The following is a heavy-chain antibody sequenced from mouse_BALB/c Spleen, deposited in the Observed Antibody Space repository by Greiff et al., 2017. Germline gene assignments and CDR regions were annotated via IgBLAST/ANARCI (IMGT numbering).Heavy chain of an antibody. V-gene: IGHV5-9-4*01. J-gene: IGHJ3*01. CDR1: GFTFSSYA. CDR2: ISSGGSYT. Sequence: EVQLVESGGGLVKPGGSLKLSCAASGFTFSSYAMSWVRQSPEKRLEWVAEISSGGSYTYYPDTVTGRFTISRDNAKNTLYLEMSSLRSEDTAMYYCARDQGENYGSSLTPFAYWGQGTLVTVSA. CDR3: ARDQGENYGSSLTPFAY. D-gene: IGHD1-1*01.